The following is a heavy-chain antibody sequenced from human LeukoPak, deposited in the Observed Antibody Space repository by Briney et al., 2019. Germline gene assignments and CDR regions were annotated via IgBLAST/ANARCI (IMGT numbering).Heavy chain of an antibody. CDR1: GFTFSSYA. CDR2: ISGSGGST. CDR3: AKSRGDYGDFLDY. V-gene: IGHV3-23*01. J-gene: IGHJ4*02. D-gene: IGHD4-17*01. Sequence: PGGALRLSCAASGFTFSSYAMSWVRQAPGKGVEGVSAISGSGGSTYYADSVKGRFTISRDNSKNTLYLQMNSLRAEDTAVYYCAKSRGDYGDFLDYWGQGTLVTVSS.